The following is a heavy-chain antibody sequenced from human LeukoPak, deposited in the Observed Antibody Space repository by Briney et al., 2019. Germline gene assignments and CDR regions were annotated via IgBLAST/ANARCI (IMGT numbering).Heavy chain of an antibody. J-gene: IGHJ4*02. CDR2: INPNSGGT. Sequence: ASVKVSCKASGCTFTGYYMHWVRQAPGQGLEWTGWINPNSGGTNYAQKFQGRVTMTRDTSISTAYMELSRLRSDDTAVYYCARVAYNWNDPFDYWGQGTLVTVSS. V-gene: IGHV1-2*02. CDR1: GCTFTGYY. D-gene: IGHD1-20*01. CDR3: ARVAYNWNDPFDY.